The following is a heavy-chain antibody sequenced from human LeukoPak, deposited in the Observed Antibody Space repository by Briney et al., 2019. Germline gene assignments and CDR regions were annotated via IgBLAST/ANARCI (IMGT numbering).Heavy chain of an antibody. V-gene: IGHV3-11*01. J-gene: IGHJ4*02. Sequence: GGSLRLSCAASGFTFSDYYMSWIRQAPGKGLEGVSYISSSGSTIYYADSVKGRFTISRDNAKNSLYLQMNSLRAEDTAVYYCARDLQALPDYYDSSGYYYYFDYWGQGTLVTVSS. CDR3: ARDLQALPDYYDSSGYYYYFDY. D-gene: IGHD3-22*01. CDR2: ISSSGSTI. CDR1: GFTFSDYY.